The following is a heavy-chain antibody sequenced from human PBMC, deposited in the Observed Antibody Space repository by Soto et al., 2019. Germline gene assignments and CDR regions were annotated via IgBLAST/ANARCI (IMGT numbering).Heavy chain of an antibody. Sequence: ASVKVSCKASGYTFTGYYMHWVRQAPGQGLEWMGWINPNSGGTNYAQKFQGWVTMTRDTSISTAYMELSRLRSDDTAVYYCAREGYGDYDRPDENWFDPWGQGTLVTVSS. CDR2: INPNSGGT. CDR1: GYTFTGYY. CDR3: AREGYGDYDRPDENWFDP. J-gene: IGHJ5*02. V-gene: IGHV1-2*04. D-gene: IGHD4-17*01.